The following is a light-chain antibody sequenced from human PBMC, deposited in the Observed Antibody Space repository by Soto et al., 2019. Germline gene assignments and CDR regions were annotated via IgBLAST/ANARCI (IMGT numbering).Light chain of an antibody. CDR1: QTISSW. CDR3: QQYHSYRT. CDR2: KAS. Sequence: DIPTTRGPLTDPGGLQNIGRTTCRASQTISSWLAWYQQKPGKAPKLLIYKASTLKSGVPSRFSGSGSGTEFTLTISSLQSDDFATYYCQQYHSYRTFGQGTK. V-gene: IGKV1-5*03. J-gene: IGKJ1*01.